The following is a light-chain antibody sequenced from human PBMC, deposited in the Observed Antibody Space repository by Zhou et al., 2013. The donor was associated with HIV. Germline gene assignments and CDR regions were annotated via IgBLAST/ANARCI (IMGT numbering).Light chain of an antibody. V-gene: IGKV3-20*01. CDR3: QQYGGSPWT. J-gene: IGKJ1*01. CDR2: GAS. Sequence: EIVLTQSPGTLSLSPGERATLSCRASQSVSNNYLAWYQQKPGQAPRLLIYGASSRATGIPDKFTGSGSGTDFTFTIARLEPEDFAVYYCQQYGGSPWTFGQGPR. CDR1: QSVSNNY.